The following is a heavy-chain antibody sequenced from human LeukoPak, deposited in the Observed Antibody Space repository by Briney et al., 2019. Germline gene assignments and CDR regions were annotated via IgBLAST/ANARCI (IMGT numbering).Heavy chain of an antibody. D-gene: IGHD2-2*01. J-gene: IGHJ4*02. CDR1: GYTFTSYD. Sequence: GASVKVSCKASGYTFTSYDINWVRQATGQGLEWMGWMNPNSGNTGYAQKFQGRVTMTRNTSISTAYMELSSLRSEDTAVYYCARESWGYCSSTSCYEGQFDYWGQGTLVTVSS. CDR3: ARESWGYCSSTSCYEGQFDY. V-gene: IGHV1-8*01. CDR2: MNPNSGNT.